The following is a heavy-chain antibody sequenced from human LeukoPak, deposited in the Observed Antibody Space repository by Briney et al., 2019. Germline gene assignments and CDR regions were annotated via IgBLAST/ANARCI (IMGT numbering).Heavy chain of an antibody. D-gene: IGHD6-13*01. Sequence: ASVKVSCKASGYTFTSYDINWVRQATGQGLEWMGWMNPNSGNTGYAQKFQGRVTMTRNTSISTAYMELSSLGSEDTAVYYCARVSSSWYVYYYGMDVWGQGTTVTVSS. J-gene: IGHJ6*02. CDR2: MNPNSGNT. V-gene: IGHV1-8*01. CDR1: GYTFTSYD. CDR3: ARVSSSWYVYYYGMDV.